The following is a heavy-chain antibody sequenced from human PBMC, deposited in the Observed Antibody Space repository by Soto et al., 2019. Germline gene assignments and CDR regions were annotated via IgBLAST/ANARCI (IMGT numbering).Heavy chain of an antibody. Sequence: ASVKVSCKASGYSFSFYGINWVRQAPGQGLEWMGWINPSDGNRNFAQKFEDRVTMTTATSTNTVFLELRSLKSDDTAVYYCAIAVAGPTAIAYWGQGNQVTVSS. CDR1: GYSFSFYG. CDR2: INPSDGNR. D-gene: IGHD6-19*01. CDR3: AIAVAGPTAIAY. J-gene: IGHJ4*02. V-gene: IGHV1-18*01.